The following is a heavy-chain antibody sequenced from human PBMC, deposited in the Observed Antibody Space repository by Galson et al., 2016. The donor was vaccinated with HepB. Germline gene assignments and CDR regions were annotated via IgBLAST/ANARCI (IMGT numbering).Heavy chain of an antibody. D-gene: IGHD2-21*01. J-gene: IGHJ4*02. CDR3: VGDACGGDCSNPIQFDF. Sequence: SLRLSCAASGFIFSSYTLSWVRQAPGKGLEWVASISGSSGYVHYADSVKGRFTVSRDNAKNSLSLQMSGLTAEDTAVYYCVGDACGGDCSNPIQFDFWGQGTLATVSS. CDR1: GFIFSSYT. V-gene: IGHV3-21*01. CDR2: ISGSSGYV.